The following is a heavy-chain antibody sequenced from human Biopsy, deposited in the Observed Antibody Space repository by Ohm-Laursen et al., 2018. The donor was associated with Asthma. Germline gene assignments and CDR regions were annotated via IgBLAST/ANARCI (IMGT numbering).Heavy chain of an antibody. Sequence: GASVTVSCKISGYSLTDLSMQWVRQAPGQGLEWMGGHDHEEGGTVNARRFQGRVTMTEDTSTDTAFMELSSLSSDDTAVYYCASDFPKDYVRYNFQFWGQGTLVTVSS. CDR1: GYSLTDLS. CDR3: ASDFPKDYVRYNFQF. J-gene: IGHJ4*02. V-gene: IGHV1-24*01. CDR2: HDHEEGGT. D-gene: IGHD4-17*01.